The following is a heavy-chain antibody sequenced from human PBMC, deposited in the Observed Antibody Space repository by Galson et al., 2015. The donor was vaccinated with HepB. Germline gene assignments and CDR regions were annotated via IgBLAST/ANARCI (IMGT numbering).Heavy chain of an antibody. Sequence: SLRLSCAASGFTFSSYAMSWVRQAPGKGLEWVSAISGSGGSTYYADSVKGRFTISRDNSKNTLYLQMNSLRAEDTAVYYCATDNSGLLELLKYDYWGQGTLVTVSS. J-gene: IGHJ4*02. CDR3: ATDNSGLLELLKYDY. CDR1: GFTFSSYA. CDR2: ISGSGGST. V-gene: IGHV3-23*01. D-gene: IGHD1-26*01.